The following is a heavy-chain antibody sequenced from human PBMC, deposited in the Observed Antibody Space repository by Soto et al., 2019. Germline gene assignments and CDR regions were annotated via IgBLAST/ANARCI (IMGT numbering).Heavy chain of an antibody. CDR1: GFTLSNFA. D-gene: IGHD2-15*01. CDR3: AKDRVVVVAVAAH. Sequence: EVQLLESGGSLVQPGGSLRLSCAASGFTLSNFAVSWLRQAPGKGLEWVSAISASGLTTYYTDSVRGRFTISRDISKNSPFLRMDRLRYEDTAVYYCAKDRVVVVAVAAHWGQGTLVTVSS. J-gene: IGHJ4*02. V-gene: IGHV3-23*01. CDR2: ISASGLTT.